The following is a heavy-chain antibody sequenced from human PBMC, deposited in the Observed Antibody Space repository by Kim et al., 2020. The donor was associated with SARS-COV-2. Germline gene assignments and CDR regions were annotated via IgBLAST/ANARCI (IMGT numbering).Heavy chain of an antibody. D-gene: IGHD3-22*01. CDR3: ARYVDYDSSGWGY. CDR1: GFTFSSYE. J-gene: IGHJ4*02. Sequence: GGSLRLSCAASGFTFSSYEMNWVRQAPGKGLEWVSYISSSGSTIYYADSVKGRFTISRDNAKNSLYLQMNSLRAEDTAVYYCARYVDYDSSGWGYWGQGTLVTVSS. V-gene: IGHV3-48*03. CDR2: ISSSGSTI.